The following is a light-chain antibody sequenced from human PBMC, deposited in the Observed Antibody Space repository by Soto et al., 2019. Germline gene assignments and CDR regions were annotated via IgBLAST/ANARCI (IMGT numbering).Light chain of an antibody. J-gene: IGKJ2*01. Sequence: EIVLTQSPATLSLPPGERATLSCRASQRVSSYLAWYQQKPGQAPRLLIYDASNRATGVPARFSGSGSGTDFSLTISSLEPEDFAVYYCQQRNYWPNTFSQGTKLEIK. V-gene: IGKV3-11*01. CDR3: QQRNYWPNT. CDR2: DAS. CDR1: QRVSSY.